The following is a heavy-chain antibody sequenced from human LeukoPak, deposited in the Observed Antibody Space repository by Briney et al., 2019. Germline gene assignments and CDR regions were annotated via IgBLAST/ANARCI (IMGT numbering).Heavy chain of an antibody. Sequence: PGGSLRLSCAASGFTFSDNYMTWIRQAPGKGLEWVSYISNSGSTIYYADSVKGRFTISRDNAKTSLYLQVNSLRAEDTAVYYCARERNGGYVPNFDSWGQGTLVTVSS. CDR1: GFTFSDNY. J-gene: IGHJ4*02. V-gene: IGHV3-11*04. D-gene: IGHD5-12*01. CDR2: ISNSGSTI. CDR3: ARERNGGYVPNFDS.